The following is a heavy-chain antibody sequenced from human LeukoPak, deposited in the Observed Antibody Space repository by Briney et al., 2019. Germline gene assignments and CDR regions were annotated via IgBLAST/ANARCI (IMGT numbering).Heavy chain of an antibody. CDR3: ARRTFGGVIAY. D-gene: IGHD3-16*02. Sequence: ETLSFTCTVSGGSISGYYWSWIRQPPGKGLEWIGYIHYSGSTNYNPSLKSRVTLSVDTSKNQFSLRLSSVTAADTAVYYCARRTFGGVIAYWGQGTLVTVSS. J-gene: IGHJ4*02. V-gene: IGHV4-59*12. CDR1: GGSISGYY. CDR2: IHYSGST.